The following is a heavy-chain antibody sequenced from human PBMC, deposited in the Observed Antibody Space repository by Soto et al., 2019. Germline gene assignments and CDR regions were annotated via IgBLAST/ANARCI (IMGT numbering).Heavy chain of an antibody. CDR3: ARGLSAVPSYLDY. Sequence: EVQLVESGGGLVQPGRSLRLSCVASGFTFDDYVMHWVRQVPGKGLEWVSGISWNSGNIDYADSVKGRFTISRDNAMNSLYLQMISLRPADTALYYCARGLSAVPSYLDYWGQGTLVTVSS. V-gene: IGHV3-9*01. J-gene: IGHJ4*02. D-gene: IGHD3-16*01. CDR1: GFTFDDYV. CDR2: ISWNSGNI.